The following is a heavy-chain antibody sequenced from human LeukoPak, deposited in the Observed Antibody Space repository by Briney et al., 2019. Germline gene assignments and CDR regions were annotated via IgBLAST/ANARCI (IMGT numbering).Heavy chain of an antibody. J-gene: IGHJ4*02. CDR2: INHSGST. CDR1: GGSFSGYY. Sequence: SETLSLTCAVYGGSFSGYYWSWIRQPPGKGLEWIGEINHSGSTNYNPSLKSRVTISVDTSKNQSSLKLSSVTAADTAVYYCARCRGIAARIDYWGQGTLVTVSS. D-gene: IGHD6-6*01. V-gene: IGHV4-34*01. CDR3: ARCRGIAARIDY.